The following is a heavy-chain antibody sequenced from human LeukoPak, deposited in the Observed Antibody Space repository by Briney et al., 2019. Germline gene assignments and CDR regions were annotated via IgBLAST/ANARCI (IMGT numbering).Heavy chain of an antibody. CDR2: ISYDGSNK. Sequence: GGSLRLSCAASGFTFSSYGMHWVRQAPGKGLEWVAVISYDGSNKYYADSVKGRFTISRDNSKNTLHLQMNSLRAEDTAVYYCAKDLDSGYDYYFDYWGQGTLVTVSS. J-gene: IGHJ4*02. D-gene: IGHD5-12*01. CDR1: GFTFSSYG. V-gene: IGHV3-30*18. CDR3: AKDLDSGYDYYFDY.